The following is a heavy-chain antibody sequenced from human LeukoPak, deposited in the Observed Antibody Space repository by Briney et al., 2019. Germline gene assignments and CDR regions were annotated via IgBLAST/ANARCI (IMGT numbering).Heavy chain of an antibody. J-gene: IGHJ4*02. CDR3: ARGTDYYGSGSLDS. D-gene: IGHD3-10*01. V-gene: IGHV4-4*07. CDR2: IYTSGST. Sequence: SETLSLTCTVSGGSISSYYWSWIRQPAGKGLEWIGRIYTSGSTNYNPSLKSRVTMSVDTSKNQFSLKLSSVTAADTAVYYCARGTDYYGSGSLDSWGQGTLVTVSS. CDR1: GGSISSYY.